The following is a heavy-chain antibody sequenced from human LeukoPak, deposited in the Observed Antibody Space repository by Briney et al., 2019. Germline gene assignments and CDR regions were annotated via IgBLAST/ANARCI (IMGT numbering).Heavy chain of an antibody. V-gene: IGHV3-33*01. J-gene: IGHJ6*02. CDR2: IWYDGSNK. CDR1: GFTFSSYG. D-gene: IGHD2-15*01. Sequence: GGSLRLSCAASGFTFSSYGMHWVRQAPGKGLEWVAVIWYDGSNKYYADSVKGRFTISRDNSKNTLYLQMNSLRAEDTAVYYCAREVAAAVYYYYGMDVWGQGTTVTASS. CDR3: AREVAAAVYYYYGMDV.